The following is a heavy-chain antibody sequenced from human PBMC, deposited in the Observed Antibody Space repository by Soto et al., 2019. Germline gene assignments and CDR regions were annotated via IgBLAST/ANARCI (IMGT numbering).Heavy chain of an antibody. V-gene: IGHV3-23*01. CDR2: ISGSGGST. CDR1: GFTFSSYA. D-gene: IGHD3-22*01. CDR3: ARDRGRGFYYDSSGYSF. Sequence: EVQLLESGGGLVQPGGSLRLSCAASGFTFSSYAMSWVRQAPGKGLEWVSAISGSGGSTYYADSVKGRFTISRDNAKNSLYLQMNSLRAEDTAVYYCARDRGRGFYYDSSGYSFWGQGTLVTVSS. J-gene: IGHJ4*02.